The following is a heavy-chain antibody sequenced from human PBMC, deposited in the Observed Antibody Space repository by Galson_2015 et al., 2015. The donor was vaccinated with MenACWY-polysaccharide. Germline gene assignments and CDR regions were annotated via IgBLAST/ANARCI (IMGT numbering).Heavy chain of an antibody. Sequence: SLRLSCAASGSRFSNSGMHWVRQAPGKGLEWVAVIQYDGSNKVYADSVKGRFTISRDNSKNTVFLEMNTLGVEDTAVYYCAREGSRIVYHACDIGGQGTMVTVSS. CDR2: IQYDGSNK. V-gene: IGHV3-33*01. CDR3: AREGSRIVYHACDI. J-gene: IGHJ3*02. CDR1: GSRFSNSG. D-gene: IGHD2-8*01.